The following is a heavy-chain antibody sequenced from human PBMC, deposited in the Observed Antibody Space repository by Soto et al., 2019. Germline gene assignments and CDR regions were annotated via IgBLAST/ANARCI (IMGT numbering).Heavy chain of an antibody. CDR2: IDSDGSRT. Sequence: GGSLRLSCAASGFTFSSYWMHWVRQAPGKGLVWVSRIDSDGSRTNYADAVKGRFTITRDNAKNTLYLQMNSLRTEDTAVYYCDLFGVLTYPGACGQGALVTVSS. V-gene: IGHV3-74*01. D-gene: IGHD3-3*01. CDR3: DLFGVLTYPGA. CDR1: GFTFSSYW. J-gene: IGHJ5*02.